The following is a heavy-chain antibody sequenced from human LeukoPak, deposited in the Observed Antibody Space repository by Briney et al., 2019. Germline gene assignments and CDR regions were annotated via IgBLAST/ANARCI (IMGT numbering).Heavy chain of an antibody. V-gene: IGHV3-48*03. CDR3: ATYLNLGN. D-gene: IGHD2-2*02. CDR2: ISSSGSTM. Sequence: RGSLRHSSAASGFTFSSYEMNWVRQAPGKGLEWVSHISSSGSTMYYPDCVKGRFTISRDNAKNSLYLQMDSLRAEDTAVYYCATYLNLGNWGQGTRVTSSS. J-gene: IGHJ4*02. CDR1: GFTFSSYE.